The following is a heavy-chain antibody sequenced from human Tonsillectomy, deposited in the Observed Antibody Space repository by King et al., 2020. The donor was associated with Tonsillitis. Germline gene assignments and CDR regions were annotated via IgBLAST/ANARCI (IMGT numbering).Heavy chain of an antibody. CDR2: ISGSGGST. V-gene: IGHV3-23*04. Sequence: VQLVESGGGLVQPGGSLRLSFAASGFTFSSYAMSWVRQAPGKGLEWVSAISGSGGSTYYADSVKGRFTISGDNSKNTLYLQMNSLRAEDTAVYYCAKGLTYYDNLRGIVFDYWGQGTLVTVSS. CDR1: GFTFSSYA. J-gene: IGHJ4*02. CDR3: AKGLTYYDNLRGIVFDY. D-gene: IGHD3-22*01.